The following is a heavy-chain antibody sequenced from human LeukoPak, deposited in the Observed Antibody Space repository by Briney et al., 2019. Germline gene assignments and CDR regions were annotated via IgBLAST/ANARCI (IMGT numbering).Heavy chain of an antibody. CDR1: GFTFSSYG. Sequence: GGSLRLSCAASGFTFSSYGMHWVRQAPGKGLEWVAVIWYDGSNKYYADSVKGRFTISRDNSKNTLYLQMNSLRAEDTAVYYCARSKEYSSGLDAFDIWGQGTMVTVSS. CDR2: IWYDGSNK. D-gene: IGHD6-19*01. J-gene: IGHJ3*02. V-gene: IGHV3-33*01. CDR3: ARSKEYSSGLDAFDI.